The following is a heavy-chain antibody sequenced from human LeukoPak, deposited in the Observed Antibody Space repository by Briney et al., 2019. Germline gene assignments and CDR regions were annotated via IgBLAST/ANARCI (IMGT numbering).Heavy chain of an antibody. CDR3: AKAGAGAVAGIFDY. Sequence: GGSLRLSCAASGFTFSSYAMSWVRQAPGKGLEWVSAISGSGGSTYYAGSVKGRFTISRDNSKNTLYLQMNSLSAEDTAVYYCAKAGAGAVAGIFDYWGQGTLVTVSS. J-gene: IGHJ4*02. V-gene: IGHV3-23*01. CDR1: GFTFSSYA. CDR2: ISGSGGST. D-gene: IGHD6-19*01.